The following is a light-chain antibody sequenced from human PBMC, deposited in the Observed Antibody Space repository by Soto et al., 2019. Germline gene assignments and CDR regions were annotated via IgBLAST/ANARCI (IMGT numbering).Light chain of an antibody. CDR2: WAS. CDR3: QQYYSTPRT. CDR1: QSVIHTSNNKSY. Sequence: DIVMTQSPDSLAVSLGERGTINCKSSQSVIHTSNNKSYLAWYQQKPGQPPELLLYWASARESGVPDRFSGSGSGTDFTLTISSLQAEDVAVYYCQQYYSTPRTFGQGTKVDIK. J-gene: IGKJ2*01. V-gene: IGKV4-1*01.